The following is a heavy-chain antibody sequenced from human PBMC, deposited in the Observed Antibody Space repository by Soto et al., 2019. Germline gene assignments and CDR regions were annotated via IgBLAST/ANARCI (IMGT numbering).Heavy chain of an antibody. CDR3: ARGPRVSSTGTGAH. D-gene: IGHD1-1*01. CDR1: GFTFSAYW. V-gene: IGHV3-74*01. Sequence: LRLSCAVSGFTFSAYWMHWVRQVPGKGLTWVSRISDDGSTATYADSVKGRFVISRDNAKNSLYLEMNTLRVDDSGLYYCARGPRVSSTGTGAHWGRGTLVTVSS. CDR2: ISDDGSTA. J-gene: IGHJ4*02.